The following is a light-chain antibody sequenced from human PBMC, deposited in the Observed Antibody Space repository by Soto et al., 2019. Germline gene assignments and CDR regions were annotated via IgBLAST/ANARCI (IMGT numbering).Light chain of an antibody. CDR1: QSVNSN. CDR3: QQYNNWPRT. V-gene: IGKV3-15*01. J-gene: IGKJ1*01. CDR2: GTS. Sequence: EIVMTQSPATLSLSPGERATLSCRASQSVNSNLAWYQQKAGQAPRLLIYGTSTRATGIPARFSGSGSGTDFTLTISSLQFEDFAVCYCQQYNNWPRTFXQGTKVDIK.